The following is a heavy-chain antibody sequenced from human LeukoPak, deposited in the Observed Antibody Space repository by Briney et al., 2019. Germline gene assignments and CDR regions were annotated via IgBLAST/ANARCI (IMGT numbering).Heavy chain of an antibody. J-gene: IGHJ4*02. Sequence: GGSLRLSCAASGFTFGSSAMSWVRQAPGKGLEWVTIISYDESNKYYADSVKGRFTISRDNSKNTLYLQMNSLRAEDTAVYYCAKDYSSWYYPFDYWGQGTLVTVSS. D-gene: IGHD6-13*01. CDR1: GFTFGSSA. CDR3: AKDYSSWYYPFDY. V-gene: IGHV3-30*04. CDR2: ISYDESNK.